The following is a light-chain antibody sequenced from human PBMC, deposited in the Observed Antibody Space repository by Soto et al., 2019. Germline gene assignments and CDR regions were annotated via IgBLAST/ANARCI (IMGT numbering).Light chain of an antibody. CDR3: QQYGSSPNT. V-gene: IGKV3-20*01. CDR1: QSVSSSY. CDR2: GAS. J-gene: IGKJ2*01. Sequence: EIVLTQSPGTLSLSPGERATLSCRASQSVSSSYLAWYQQKPGQAPRLLIYGASSRATGIPDRFSGSGSGNDFTLTISRLEPEDVAVYYCQQYGSSPNTFGQGTKLEIK.